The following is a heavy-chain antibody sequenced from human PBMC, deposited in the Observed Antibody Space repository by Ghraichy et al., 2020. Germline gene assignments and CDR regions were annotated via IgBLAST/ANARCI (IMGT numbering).Heavy chain of an antibody. CDR1: GGSIRSYY. D-gene: IGHD5-24*01. CDR3: ARGDGYKFRSDF. V-gene: IGHV4-59*01. CDR2: IYHNGRT. J-gene: IGHJ3*01. Sequence: SQTLSLTCTVSGGSIRSYYWSWIRQPPGKGLEWIGYIYHNGRTNYNPSLKSRVTISIDTSKNQFSLKLSSVTAADTAVYYCARGDGYKFRSDFWGQGTMVTVSS.